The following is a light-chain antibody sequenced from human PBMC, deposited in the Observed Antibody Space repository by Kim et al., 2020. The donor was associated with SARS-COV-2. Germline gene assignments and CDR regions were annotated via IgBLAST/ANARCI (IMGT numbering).Light chain of an antibody. CDR1: QRISNNY. Sequence: EIVLTQSPGTLSLSPGETVTLSCRASQRISNNYLVWYQQRPGQAPRLLIYATSRRDSGIPARFSGGGSGTDFTLTISGLQSEDFAVYYCKYYDGSFTFGGGTKVDIK. J-gene: IGKJ4*01. CDR2: ATS. V-gene: IGKV3-20*01. CDR3: KYYDGSFT.